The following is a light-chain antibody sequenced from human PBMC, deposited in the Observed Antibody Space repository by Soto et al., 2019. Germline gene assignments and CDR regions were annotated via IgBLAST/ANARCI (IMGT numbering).Light chain of an antibody. J-gene: IGKJ1*01. CDR3: QQRSNWAGT. V-gene: IGKV3-11*01. CDR1: QSVSSY. Sequence: EIVLTQSPATLSLSPGERATLSCRASQSVSSYLAWYQQKPGQAPRPLIYDASNRATGIPARFSGSGSGTDFTLTISSLEPEDFAVYYCQQRSNWAGTFGQGTKVDIK. CDR2: DAS.